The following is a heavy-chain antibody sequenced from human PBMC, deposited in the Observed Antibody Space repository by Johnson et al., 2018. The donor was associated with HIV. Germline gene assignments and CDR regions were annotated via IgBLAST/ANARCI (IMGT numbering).Heavy chain of an antibody. CDR2: IWYDGSNK. D-gene: IGHD1-1*01. J-gene: IGHJ3*02. Sequence: QVQLVESGGGVVQPGRSLRLSCAASGFIFSSYGMHWVRQAPGKGLEWVAVIWYDGSNKHYADSVKGRFTISRDNSKNTLYLQMNSLRAEDTAVYYCATSTASDALDIWGQGTMVTVSS. CDR1: GFIFSSYG. CDR3: ATSTASDALDI. V-gene: IGHV3-33*01.